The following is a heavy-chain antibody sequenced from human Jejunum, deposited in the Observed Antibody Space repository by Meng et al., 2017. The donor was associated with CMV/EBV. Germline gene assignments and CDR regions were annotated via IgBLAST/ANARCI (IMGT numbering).Heavy chain of an antibody. D-gene: IGHD6-13*01. CDR2: YYSGRT. CDR1: GASISNYY. Sequence: TVSGASISNYYWGWIRQSPEKGLEWIVYYSGRTNYNPSLRSRVTMALDTSKNQLSLRLSFVTVEDTAVYYCARDPKASSWYHFDYWGQGMLVTVSS. J-gene: IGHJ4*02. V-gene: IGHV4-59*01. CDR3: ARDPKASSWYHFDY.